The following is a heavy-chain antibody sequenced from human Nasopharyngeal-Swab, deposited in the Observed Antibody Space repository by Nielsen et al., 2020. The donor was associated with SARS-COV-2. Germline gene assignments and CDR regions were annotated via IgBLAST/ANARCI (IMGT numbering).Heavy chain of an antibody. V-gene: IGHV3-30*18. CDR3: AKEGPGMFGVVGLDV. Sequence: GESLKISCAASGFIFSNYGMHWVRQAPGKGLEWVAVISYDGINKYDADSVKGRFTISRDNSKDTLYLQMNSLRPEDTAVYYCAKEGPGMFGVVGLDVRGQGTTVTVSS. D-gene: IGHD3-3*01. J-gene: IGHJ6*02. CDR2: ISYDGINK. CDR1: GFIFSNYG.